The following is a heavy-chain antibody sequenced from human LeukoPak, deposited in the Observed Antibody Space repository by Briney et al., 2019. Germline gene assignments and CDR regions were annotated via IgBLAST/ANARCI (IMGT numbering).Heavy chain of an antibody. CDR2: ISAYNGNT. J-gene: IGHJ6*02. Sequence: ASVTVSCKASGYTFTSYGISWVRQAPGQGLEWMGWISAYNGNTNYAQKLQGRVTMTTDTSTSTAYMELRSLRSDDTAVYYCARDLYSSSIYYYYYYGMDVWGQGTTVTVSS. D-gene: IGHD6-13*01. CDR1: GYTFTSYG. CDR3: ARDLYSSSIYYYYYYGMDV. V-gene: IGHV1-18*01.